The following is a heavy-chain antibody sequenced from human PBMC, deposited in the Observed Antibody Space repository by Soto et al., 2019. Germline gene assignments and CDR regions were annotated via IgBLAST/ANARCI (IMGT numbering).Heavy chain of an antibody. D-gene: IGHD5-12*01. V-gene: IGHV3-30-3*01. CDR2: ISYDGSNK. J-gene: IGHJ6*02. Sequence: QVQLVESGGGVVQPGGSLRLSCAASGFTFSNYAMHWVRQAPGKGLEWVAVISYDGSNKYYADSVKGRFTISRDNSKNTLYLQMNSLRAEDTAVYYCARDKRGYSGYDYYYYYGMDVWGQGTTVTVSS. CDR1: GFTFSNYA. CDR3: ARDKRGYSGYDYYYYYGMDV.